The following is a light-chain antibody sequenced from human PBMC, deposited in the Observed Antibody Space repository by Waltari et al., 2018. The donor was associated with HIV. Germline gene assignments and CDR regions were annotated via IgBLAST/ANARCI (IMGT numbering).Light chain of an antibody. CDR3: AAWDNGLNAVV. CDR2: RNN. J-gene: IGLJ2*01. Sequence: QAGLTQPPSVSKDLRQTATLTCAGSSSAVGHQGATWRQQPQGHPPKALSDRNNNRPSGISDRFSASRSGNTASLTITGLQPEDEADYYCAAWDNGLNAVVFGGGTRLNVL. CDR1: SSAVGHQG. V-gene: IGLV10-54*04.